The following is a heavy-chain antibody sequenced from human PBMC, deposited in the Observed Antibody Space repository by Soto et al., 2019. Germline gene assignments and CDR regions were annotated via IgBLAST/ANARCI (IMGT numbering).Heavy chain of an antibody. CDR1: VDSITTDY. D-gene: IGHD6-13*01. CDR2: IDTSGNT. V-gene: IGHV4-4*07. J-gene: IGHJ6*02. Sequence: SETLSLTCTVSVDSITTDYWSWIRQPAGKVLEWIGRIDTSGNTNYNPSLKSRVTMSVDTSKKQFSLKLTSVTAADTAVYYCARYSNNWFQTEGMDVWGQGTTVNVSS. CDR3: ARYSNNWFQTEGMDV.